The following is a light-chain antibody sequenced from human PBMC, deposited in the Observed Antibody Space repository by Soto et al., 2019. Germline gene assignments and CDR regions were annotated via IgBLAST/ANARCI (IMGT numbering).Light chain of an antibody. Sequence: IVLTQSPGTLSLSQGERATLSCRASQSVSSSYLAWYQQKPGQAPRLLIYDASNRATGIPARFSGSGPGTDFSLTISRLEPEDFAVYYCQQHGDSPITFAQGTRLEIK. CDR3: QQHGDSPIT. V-gene: IGKV3-20*01. J-gene: IGKJ5*01. CDR1: QSVSSSY. CDR2: DAS.